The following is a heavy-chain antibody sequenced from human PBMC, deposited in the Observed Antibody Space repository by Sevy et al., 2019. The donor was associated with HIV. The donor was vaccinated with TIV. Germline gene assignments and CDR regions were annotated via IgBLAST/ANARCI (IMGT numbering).Heavy chain of an antibody. CDR1: GLTVSNAW. CDR3: AAGLGKSDFDS. J-gene: IGHJ5*01. D-gene: IGHD3-9*01. Sequence: GGSLRLSCAASGLTVSNAWTNWVRQAPGKGLEWVGRIKSKSDGGTRDLAAPVKGRVSISRDASRNTVSLEISSLKIEDTGMYYCAAGLGKSDFDSWGQGTLVTVSS. V-gene: IGHV3-15*01. CDR2: IKSKSDGGTR.